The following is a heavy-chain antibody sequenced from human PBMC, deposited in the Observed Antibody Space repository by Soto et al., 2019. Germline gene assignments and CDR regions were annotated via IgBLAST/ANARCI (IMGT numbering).Heavy chain of an antibody. D-gene: IGHD3-3*01. CDR1: GFTASSNY. Sequence: EVQLVESGGGLVQPGGSLRLSCAASGFTASSNYMSWVRQAPGKGLEWASVIYSGGSTYYADSVKGRFTISRHNSKNTLYLQMNSLRAEDTAVYYCARAALSDYYYYYYMDVWGKGTTVTVSS. J-gene: IGHJ6*03. CDR3: ARAALSDYYYYYYMDV. CDR2: IYSGGST. V-gene: IGHV3-53*04.